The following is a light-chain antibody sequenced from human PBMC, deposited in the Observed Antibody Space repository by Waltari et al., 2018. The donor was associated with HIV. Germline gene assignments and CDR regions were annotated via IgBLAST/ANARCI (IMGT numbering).Light chain of an antibody. Sequence: QSARTQPAPVSGSPGQSITIPCTGTSSDVGGYSYVSWYQQHPGKAPKPMIYDFSNRPSGVSNRFSGSKSGNTASLTISGLQAEDEADYYCSSYTSSSARGFGGGTKLTVL. J-gene: IGLJ2*01. CDR3: SSYTSSSARG. CDR2: DFS. CDR1: SSDVGGYSY. V-gene: IGLV2-14*03.